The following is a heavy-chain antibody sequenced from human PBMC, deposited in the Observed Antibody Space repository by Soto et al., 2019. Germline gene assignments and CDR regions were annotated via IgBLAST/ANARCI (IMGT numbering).Heavy chain of an antibody. D-gene: IGHD3-9*01. CDR1: GGSFSGYY. J-gene: IGHJ3*02. CDR3: AVESYYVILSGYYFDAFDI. CDR2: INHSGST. V-gene: IGHV4-34*01. Sequence: QVQLQQWGAGLLKPSETLSLTCAVYGGSFSGYYWSWIRQPPGKGLEWIGEINHSGSTNYNPSLKSRIPISVHTSQNQFSLKVISETVMDTAVYYCAVESYYVILSGYYFDAFDIWGQGTMVTVSS.